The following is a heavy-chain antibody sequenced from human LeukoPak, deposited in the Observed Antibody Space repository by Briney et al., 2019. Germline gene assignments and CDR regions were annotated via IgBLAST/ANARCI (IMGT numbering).Heavy chain of an antibody. CDR1: GGSISSGSFY. D-gene: IGHD6-19*01. V-gene: IGHV4-61*09. CDR2: IYTSGST. J-gene: IGHJ3*02. Sequence: SQTLSLTCTVSGGSISSGSFYWGWIRQPAGKGLEWIGHIYTSGSTSYSPSLQSRVTISVDTSKNQFSLKLSSVTAADTAVYYCARGYSSGWYQDAFDIWGQGTMVTVSS. CDR3: ARGYSSGWYQDAFDI.